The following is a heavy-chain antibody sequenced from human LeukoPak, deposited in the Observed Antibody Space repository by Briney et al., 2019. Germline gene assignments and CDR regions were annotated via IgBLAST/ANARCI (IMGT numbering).Heavy chain of an antibody. CDR3: ARARRDGYKRSLDY. J-gene: IGHJ4*02. V-gene: IGHV4-34*01. CDR1: GFTFSSYA. D-gene: IGHD5-24*01. Sequence: GSLRLSCAASGFTFSSYAMSWIRQPPGKGLEWIGEINHSGSTNYNPSLKSRVTISVDTSKNQFSLKLSSVTAADTAVYYCARARRDGYKRSLDYWGQGTLVTVSS. CDR2: INHSGST.